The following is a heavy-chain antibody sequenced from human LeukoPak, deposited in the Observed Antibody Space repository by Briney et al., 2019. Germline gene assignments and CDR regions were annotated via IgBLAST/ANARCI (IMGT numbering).Heavy chain of an antibody. J-gene: IGHJ4*02. CDR1: GFTFSSYS. V-gene: IGHV3-48*01. CDR3: ARDTNQLRSY. D-gene: IGHD2-2*01. Sequence: HPGGSLRLSCAASGFTFSSYSMNWVRQAPGKGLEWVSYISSSSSTIYYADSVKGRFTISRDNAKNSLYLQMNSLRAEDTAVYYCARDTNQLRSYWGQATLVTVSS. CDR2: ISSSSSTI.